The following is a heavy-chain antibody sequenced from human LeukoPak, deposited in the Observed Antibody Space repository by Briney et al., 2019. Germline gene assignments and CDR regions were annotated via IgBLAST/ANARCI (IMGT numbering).Heavy chain of an antibody. V-gene: IGHV4-39*07. CDR2: IYYSGIT. Sequence: PSETLSLTCTLSGGSVTTSSFYWAWIRQPPGKGLECIGTIYYSGITYYHSSLKSRVTISVDTSKNQFSLKLNSVTAAVTAVYFCAKSGPAAGRPDAFDIWGQGTMVTVSS. CDR1: GGSVTTSSFY. CDR3: AKSGPAAGRPDAFDI. D-gene: IGHD2-2*01. J-gene: IGHJ3*02.